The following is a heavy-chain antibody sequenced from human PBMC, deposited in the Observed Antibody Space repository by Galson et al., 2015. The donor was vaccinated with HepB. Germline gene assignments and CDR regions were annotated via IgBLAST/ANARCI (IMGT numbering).Heavy chain of an antibody. CDR3: ARQSSGYPDY. V-gene: IGHV5-10-1*01. Sequence: QSGAEVKKPGESLRISCQGSGYIFTSYWITWVRQMPGKGLEWIGRIDPTDSYTTYSPSFQGHVTISGDKSITTAYLQWSSLKASDTAMYYCARQSSGYPDYWGQGTLVTVSS. J-gene: IGHJ4*02. CDR2: IDPTDSYT. CDR1: GYIFTSYW. D-gene: IGHD3-22*01.